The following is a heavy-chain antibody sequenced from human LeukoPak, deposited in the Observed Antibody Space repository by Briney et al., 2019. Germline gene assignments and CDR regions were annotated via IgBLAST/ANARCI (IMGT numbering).Heavy chain of an antibody. V-gene: IGHV3-30*04. CDR3: ARGLNSAWHNFDY. J-gene: IGHJ4*02. CDR1: GFTFSTYA. CDR2: TSYNGNIN. D-gene: IGHD6-19*01. Sequence: GGSLRLSCAAFGFTFSTYAFHWVRQAPGKGLDWVAVTSYNGNINYYTDSVKGRFTISRDNSKNMLYLQMRSLRPEDTAVYHCARGLNSAWHNFDYWGPGTLVTVSS.